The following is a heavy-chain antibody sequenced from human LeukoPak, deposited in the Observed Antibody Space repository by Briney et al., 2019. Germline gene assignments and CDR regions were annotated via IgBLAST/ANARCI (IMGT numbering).Heavy chain of an antibody. J-gene: IGHJ4*02. D-gene: IGHD2-21*01. CDR3: ARVTGYVVEDYFDY. CDR2: IYSGGST. CDR1: GFPFSSYA. V-gene: IGHV3-66*01. Sequence: GGSLRLSCAASGFPFSSYAMSWVRQAPGKGLEWVSVIYSGGSTYYADSVKGRFTISRDNSKNTLYLQMNSLRAEDTAVYYCARVTGYVVEDYFDYWGQGTLVTVSS.